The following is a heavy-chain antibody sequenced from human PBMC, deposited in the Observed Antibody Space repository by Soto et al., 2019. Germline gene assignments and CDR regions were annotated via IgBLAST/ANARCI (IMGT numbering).Heavy chain of an antibody. V-gene: IGHV4-59*08. CDR3: VRQGIGALHGLVDV. CDR2: VYYSGST. J-gene: IGHJ6*02. CDR1: GGSISSSY. Sequence: SETLSLTCTVSGGSISSSYWSWIRQPPGKGLEWIGYVYYSGSTNYNPSLKSRVTISADTSTKQFSLRLSSVTAADTAVYYCVRQGIGALHGLVDVWGQGTTVTVS. D-gene: IGHD1-26*01.